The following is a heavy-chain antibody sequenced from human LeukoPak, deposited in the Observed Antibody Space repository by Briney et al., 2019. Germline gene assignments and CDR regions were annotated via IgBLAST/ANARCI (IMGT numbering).Heavy chain of an antibody. CDR1: GYSFTSDW. V-gene: IGHV5-51*01. CDR2: IYPGDSDT. Sequence: GESLKISCKGSGYSFTSDWIAWVRQMPGKGLGWMGIIYPGDSDTRYSPSFQGQVTISADKSISTAYLQWSSLKASDAAMYYCARLGGSTSWYWYFQHWGQGTLVTVSS. J-gene: IGHJ1*01. D-gene: IGHD6-13*01. CDR3: ARLGGSTSWYWYFQH.